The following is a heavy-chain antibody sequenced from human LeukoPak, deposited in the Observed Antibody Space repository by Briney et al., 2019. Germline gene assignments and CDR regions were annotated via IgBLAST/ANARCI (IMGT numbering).Heavy chain of an antibody. Sequence: PSETLSLTCTVSGGSISSGGYFWSWIRQPPGKGLEWIGYIYHSGSTYYNPSLKSRVTISVDRSKNQFSLKLSSVTAADTAVYYCARGIYDSSDYYLDAFDIWGQGTMVTVSS. CDR1: GGSISSGGYF. D-gene: IGHD3-22*01. J-gene: IGHJ3*02. V-gene: IGHV4-30-2*01. CDR3: ARGIYDSSDYYLDAFDI. CDR2: IYHSGST.